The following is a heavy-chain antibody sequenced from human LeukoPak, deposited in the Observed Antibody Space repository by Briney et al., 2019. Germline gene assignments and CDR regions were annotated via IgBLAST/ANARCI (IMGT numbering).Heavy chain of an antibody. V-gene: IGHV4-34*01. J-gene: IGHJ5*02. CDR3: ARGPRGYYATGWFDP. CDR1: GGSFSGYY. CDR2: INHSGST. D-gene: IGHD3-3*01. Sequence: SETLSLTCAVYGGSFSGYYWSWIRQPPGKGLEWIGEINHSGSTNYNPSLKSRVTISVDTSKNQFSPKLSSVTAADTAVYYCARGPRGYYATGWFDPWGQGTLVTVSS.